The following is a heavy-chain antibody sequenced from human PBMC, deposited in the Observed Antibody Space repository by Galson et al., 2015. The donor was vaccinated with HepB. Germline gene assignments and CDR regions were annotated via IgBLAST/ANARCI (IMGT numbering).Heavy chain of an antibody. D-gene: IGHD5-18*01. J-gene: IGHJ4*02. CDR2: IYWDADK. Sequence: PALVKPTQTLTLTCTFSGFSLSTSGVGVGWIRQPPGKALEWLALIYWDADKRYSPSLKSRLTITKDASKNQVVLTMTNMDPVDTATYYCAHFVDTAMAPPFDYWGQGTLVTVSS. CDR1: GFSLSTSGVG. CDR3: AHFVDTAMAPPFDY. V-gene: IGHV2-5*02.